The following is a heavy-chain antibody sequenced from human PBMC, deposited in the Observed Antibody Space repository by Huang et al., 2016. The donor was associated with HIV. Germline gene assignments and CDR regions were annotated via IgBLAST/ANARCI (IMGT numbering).Heavy chain of an antibody. J-gene: IGHJ4*02. D-gene: IGHD1-26*01. CDR3: AKDGADEEWDIDY. Sequence: VQLVESGGGVVQPGRSLRLACAASGFSFSTYGLHGVRRAPGKGREGVAVRSYDGSNKYYAHAVKGRFTISRDTFENKVYLQMNSLRHEDTAVYYCAKDGADEEWDIDYWGQGTLVTVSS. CDR1: GFSFSTYG. V-gene: IGHV3-30*18. CDR2: RSYDGSNK.